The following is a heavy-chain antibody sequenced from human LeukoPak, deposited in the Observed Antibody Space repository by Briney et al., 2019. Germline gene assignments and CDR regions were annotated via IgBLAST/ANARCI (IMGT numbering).Heavy chain of an antibody. D-gene: IGHD6-13*01. CDR1: GFTFNIYS. CDR2: ISSSSSYI. J-gene: IGHJ6*02. CDR3: ARPGIAAAGTGGMDV. Sequence: GGSLRLSCAASGFTFNIYSMSWVRQAPGKGLEWVSSISSSSSYIYYADSVKGRFTISRDNAKNSLYLQMNSLRAEDTAVYYRARPGIAAAGTGGMDVWGQGTTVTVSS. V-gene: IGHV3-21*01.